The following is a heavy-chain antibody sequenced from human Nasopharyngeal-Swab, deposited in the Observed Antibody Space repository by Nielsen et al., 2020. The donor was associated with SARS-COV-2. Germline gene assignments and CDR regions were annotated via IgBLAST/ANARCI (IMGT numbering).Heavy chain of an antibody. CDR3: ARSKGYYYGSGNRSMDV. CDR1: GFTFSDYY. D-gene: IGHD3-10*01. J-gene: IGHJ6*02. CDR2: ISSSGSTI. V-gene: IGHV3-11*01. Sequence: GESLKISCAASGFTFSDYYMSWIRQAPGKGLEWVSYISSSGSTIYYADSVKGRFTISRDNAKNSLYLQMNSLRAEDTAVYYCARSKGYYYGSGNRSMDVWGQGTTVTVSS.